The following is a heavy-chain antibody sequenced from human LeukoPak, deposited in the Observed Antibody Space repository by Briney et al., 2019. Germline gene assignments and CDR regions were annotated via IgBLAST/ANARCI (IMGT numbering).Heavy chain of an antibody. CDR3: ARDSRAVAADFDY. D-gene: IGHD6-19*01. Sequence: GGTLRLSCAASGFTFSSYEMNWVRQAPGKGLEWVSYISSSGSTIYYADSVKGRFTISRDNAKTSLYLQMNSLRAEDTAEYFCARDSRAVAADFDYWGQGTLVTVSS. J-gene: IGHJ4*02. CDR2: ISSSGSTI. CDR1: GFTFSSYE. V-gene: IGHV3-48*03.